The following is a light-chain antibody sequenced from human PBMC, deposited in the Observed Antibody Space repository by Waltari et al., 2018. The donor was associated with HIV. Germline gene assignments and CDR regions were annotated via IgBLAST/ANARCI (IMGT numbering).Light chain of an antibody. CDR1: QIVFDTSNNKNH. V-gene: IGKV4-1*01. J-gene: IGKJ2*01. CDR3: QQYFTTPLYT. CDR2: SAS. Sequence: DFVLTQSPDSLVVSLGERATIDCKSSQIVFDTSNNKNHLAWYQQKPGQPPKLLIYSASTRESGVPDRFSGSMSETDFTLTISSLQAEDVAVYYCQQYFTTPLYTFGQGTKVEIK.